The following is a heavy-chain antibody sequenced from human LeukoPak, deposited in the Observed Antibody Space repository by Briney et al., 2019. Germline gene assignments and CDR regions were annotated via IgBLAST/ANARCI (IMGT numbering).Heavy chain of an antibody. CDR1: GGSISSHY. D-gene: IGHD2-15*01. V-gene: IGHV4-59*11. CDR3: ARAGVDGYFDY. Sequence: KPSETLSLTCTVSGGSISSHYWSWIRQPPVKGLEWIGYIYYSGSTNYNPSLKSRVTISVDTSKNQFSLKLSSVTAADTAVYYCARAGVDGYFDYWGQGTLVTVSS. J-gene: IGHJ4*02. CDR2: IYYSGST.